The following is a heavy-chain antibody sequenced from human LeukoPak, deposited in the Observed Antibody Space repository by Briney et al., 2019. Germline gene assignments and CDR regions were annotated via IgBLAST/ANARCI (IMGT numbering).Heavy chain of an antibody. J-gene: IGHJ6*03. D-gene: IGHD1-1*01. CDR1: GYTFTSYG. Sequence: ASVKVSCKASGYTFTSYGISWVRQAPGQGLEWMGWISAYNGNTNYAQKLQGRVTMTTDTSTSTAYMELRGLRSDDTAVYYCVLGTAINYYYYMDVWGKGTTVTVSS. CDR3: VLGTAINYYYYMDV. CDR2: ISAYNGNT. V-gene: IGHV1-18*01.